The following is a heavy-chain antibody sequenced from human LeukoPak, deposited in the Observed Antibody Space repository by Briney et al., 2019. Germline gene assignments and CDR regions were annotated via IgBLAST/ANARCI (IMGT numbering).Heavy chain of an antibody. J-gene: IGHJ4*02. Sequence: GGSLRLSCAASGFTFSSYSMNWVRPAPREGLEWGSSISSSSSYIYYADSVKGRFTISRDNAKNSLYLQMNSLRAEDTAVYYCAREDYDSSGYYSLREVDYWGQGTLVTVSS. CDR1: GFTFSSYS. V-gene: IGHV3-21*01. CDR2: ISSSSSYI. D-gene: IGHD3-22*01. CDR3: AREDYDSSGYYSLREVDY.